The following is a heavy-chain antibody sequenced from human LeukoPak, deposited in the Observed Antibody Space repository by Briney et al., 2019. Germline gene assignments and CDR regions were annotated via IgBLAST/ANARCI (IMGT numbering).Heavy chain of an antibody. D-gene: IGHD2-2*01. CDR2: IIPIFGTA. Sequence: SVNVSCKASGGTFSSYAISWVRQAPGQGLEWMGGIIPIFGTANYAQKFQGRVTITADESTSTAYMELSSLRSEDTAVYYCAREELSYCSSTCCYGSPSWFDPWGQGTLVTVSS. J-gene: IGHJ5*02. CDR3: AREELSYCSSTCCYGSPSWFDP. CDR1: GGTFSSYA. V-gene: IGHV1-69*01.